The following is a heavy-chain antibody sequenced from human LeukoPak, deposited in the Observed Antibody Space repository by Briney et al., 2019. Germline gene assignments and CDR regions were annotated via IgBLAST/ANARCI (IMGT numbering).Heavy chain of an antibody. CDR3: ARRRIAVTSTPDY. CDR1: GYTFTSYG. V-gene: IGHV1-18*01. Sequence: GASVTVSCTASGYTFTSYGICWVRQAPGQGLEWMGWISAYDGDTNYAQKFQGRVSMTTDTSTSTAYMELKTLRSDDTAVYYCARRRIAVTSTPDYWGQGTLVTVSS. CDR2: ISAYDGDT. J-gene: IGHJ4*02. D-gene: IGHD6-19*01.